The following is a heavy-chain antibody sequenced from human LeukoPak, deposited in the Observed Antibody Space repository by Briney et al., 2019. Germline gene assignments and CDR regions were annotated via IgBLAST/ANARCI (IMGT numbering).Heavy chain of an antibody. D-gene: IGHD3-3*01. Sequence: SGGSLRLSCAASGFTFSTYAFHWVRQAPGKGLEWVAVISNDGSNKYYADSVKGRFTISRDNSKNTLYLQVSSLRAEDTAVFCCARDQHDFWSGYSDNYYYSYMDVWGKGTTVTVSS. CDR1: GFTFSTYA. CDR3: ARDQHDFWSGYSDNYYYSYMDV. CDR2: ISNDGSNK. J-gene: IGHJ6*03. V-gene: IGHV3-30-3*01.